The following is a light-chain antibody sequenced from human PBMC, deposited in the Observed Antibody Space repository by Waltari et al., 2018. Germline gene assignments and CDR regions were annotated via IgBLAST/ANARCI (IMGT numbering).Light chain of an antibody. CDR3: QQYYRYYT. V-gene: IGKV1-5*01. CDR1: QRINTW. J-gene: IGKJ2*01. Sequence: IQMTQSPSALSASVGDRVTITCRASQRINTWMAWYQQRLGKAPKVLIYDVSTLESGVPSRFSGSGSGTEFTLAINNLQPEDFATYYCQQYYRYYTFGQGTKLEIK. CDR2: DVS.